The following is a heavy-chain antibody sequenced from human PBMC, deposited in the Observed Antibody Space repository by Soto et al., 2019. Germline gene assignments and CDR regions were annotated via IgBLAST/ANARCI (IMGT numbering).Heavy chain of an antibody. CDR2: IYYSGST. CDR1: GGSISSSSYY. J-gene: IGHJ4*02. D-gene: IGHD5-18*01. Sequence: SETLSLTCTVSGGSISSSSYYWGWIRQPPGKGLEWIGSIYYSGSTYYNPSLKSRVTISVDTSKNQFSLKLSSVTAADTAVYYCARHHTAMVTSTGFDYWGQGTLVTVSS. CDR3: ARHHTAMVTSTGFDY. V-gene: IGHV4-39*01.